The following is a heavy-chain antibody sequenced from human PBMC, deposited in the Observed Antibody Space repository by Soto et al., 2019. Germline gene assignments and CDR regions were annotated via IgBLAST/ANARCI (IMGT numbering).Heavy chain of an antibody. CDR1: GVTVSNND. V-gene: IGHV3-66*01. Sequence: EVKLVESGGGLVQPGGSLRLSCAASGVTVSNNDMTWVRQAPGKGLELVSSIYSTGNTFYADSVKGRFTISRDNSKNTLYLQINSLRVEDTAVYYCARNVPVTTLGYWGQGTLVTVSS. D-gene: IGHD4-17*01. J-gene: IGHJ4*02. CDR3: ARNVPVTTLGY. CDR2: IYSTGNT.